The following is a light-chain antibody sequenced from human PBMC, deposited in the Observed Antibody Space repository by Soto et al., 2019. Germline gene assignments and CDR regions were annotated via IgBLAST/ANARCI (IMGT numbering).Light chain of an antibody. V-gene: IGKV3-15*01. Sequence: EVVMTQSPATLSVSPGESSTLSFRASQSISGNLAWYQQKPGQAPSLLIYGAFTRATGIPARFSGTGSGTEFTLTISSLQSEDFPLYYCQQYNDWPLTFGQGTKVDIK. CDR1: QSISGN. CDR3: QQYNDWPLT. CDR2: GAF. J-gene: IGKJ1*01.